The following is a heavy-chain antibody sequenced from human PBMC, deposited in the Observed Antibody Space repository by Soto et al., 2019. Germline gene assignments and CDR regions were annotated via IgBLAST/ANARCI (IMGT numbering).Heavy chain of an antibody. D-gene: IGHD6-19*01. CDR3: ASSRSGWNWDS. Sequence: QVQLQESGPGLVKPSETLSLTCTVSGDYISSYYWSWIRQPPGKGLEWIAYIYYSGNTTYNPSLKGRVTISVDTSRTQFSLNLSSVTAADPAVYSCASSRSGWNWDSWGQGTLVTVSS. CDR2: IYYSGNT. V-gene: IGHV4-59*01. CDR1: GDYISSYY. J-gene: IGHJ4*02.